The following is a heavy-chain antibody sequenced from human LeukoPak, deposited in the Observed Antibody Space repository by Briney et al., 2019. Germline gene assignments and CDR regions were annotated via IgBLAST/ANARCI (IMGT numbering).Heavy chain of an antibody. CDR1: GFTFSNFA. D-gene: IGHD3-10*01. J-gene: IGHJ5*02. V-gene: IGHV3-30*04. CDR2: VSYDGSYK. CDR3: ARGPKPKSITMVRGVNFQRTKNWFDP. Sequence: PGRSLRLSCAATGFTFSNFAMHWVRQAPGKGLEWVAVVSYDGSYKYYADSVKGRFTISRDNSKNTLYLQMNSLRAEDTAVYYCARGPKPKSITMVRGVNFQRTKNWFDPWGQGTLVTVSS.